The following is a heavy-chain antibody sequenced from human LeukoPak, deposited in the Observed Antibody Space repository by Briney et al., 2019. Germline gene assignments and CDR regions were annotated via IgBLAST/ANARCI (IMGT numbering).Heavy chain of an antibody. CDR3: ARDNGNKYYFDY. J-gene: IGHJ4*02. CDR1: GFIFSDYF. Sequence: GRSLRLSCAASGFIFSDYFMSWLRQAPGKELEWISYISSNSKYTKYADSVKGRFTISRDNAKKSLYLQMNSLRAEDTAVYYCARDNGNKYYFDYWGQGTLVTVSS. CDR2: ISSNSKYT. V-gene: IGHV3-11*05. D-gene: IGHD2-8*01.